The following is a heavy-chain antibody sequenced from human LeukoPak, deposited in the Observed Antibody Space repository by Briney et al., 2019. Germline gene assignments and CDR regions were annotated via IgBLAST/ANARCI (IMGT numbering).Heavy chain of an antibody. J-gene: IGHJ4*02. CDR3: TTLLWFGELLVSPGY. D-gene: IGHD3-10*01. CDR1: GFTFSGSA. V-gene: IGHV3-73*01. Sequence: GGSLRLSCAASGFTFSGSAMHWVRQASGKGLEWVGRIRSKANSYATAYAASVKGRFTISRDDSKNTAYLQMNSLKTEDTAVYYCTTLLWFGELLVSPGYWGQGTLVTVSS. CDR2: IRSKANSYAT.